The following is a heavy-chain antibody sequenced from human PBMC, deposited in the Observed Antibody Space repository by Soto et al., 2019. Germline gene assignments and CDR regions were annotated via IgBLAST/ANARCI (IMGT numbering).Heavy chain of an antibody. V-gene: IGHV3-7*01. J-gene: IGHJ5*02. CDR2: IKQDGSEK. D-gene: IGHD4-17*01. CDR3: ARLGHYGDYGYWFDP. CDR1: GFTFSSYW. Sequence: EVQLVESGGGLVQPGGSLRLSCAASGFTFSSYWMSWVRQAPGKGLEWVANIKQDGSEKYYVDSVKGRFTISRDNAKNSLYLQMNSLRAEDTAVYYCARLGHYGDYGYWFDPWAREPWSPSPQ.